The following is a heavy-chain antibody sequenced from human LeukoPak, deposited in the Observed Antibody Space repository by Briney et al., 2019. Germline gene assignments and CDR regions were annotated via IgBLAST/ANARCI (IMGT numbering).Heavy chain of an antibody. D-gene: IGHD3-10*01. CDR2: ISTHNGHT. CDR3: ARGGRHRYYYGSGTYWGDWFDP. CDR1: GYIFTNYG. V-gene: IGHV1-18*01. J-gene: IGHJ5*02. Sequence: ASVKVSCRASGYIFTNYGINWVRQAPGQGLEWMGWISTHNGHTDYTQKLRGRVTMTTDTSTSTAYLELRSLRSDDTAMYYCARGGRHRYYYGSGTYWGDWFDPWGQGTLVSVSS.